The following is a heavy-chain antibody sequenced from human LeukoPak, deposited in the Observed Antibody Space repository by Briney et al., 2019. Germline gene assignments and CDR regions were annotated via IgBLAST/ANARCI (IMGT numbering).Heavy chain of an antibody. V-gene: IGHV1-2*02. D-gene: IGHD1-26*01. CDR1: GYTFTGYY. CDR3: ARARDGGSYPDAFDI. J-gene: IGHJ3*02. CDR2: INPNSGGT. Sequence: ASVKVSCKASGYTFTGYYMHWVRQAPGQGLEWMGWINPNSGGTSYAQKFQGRVTMTRDTSISTAYMELSRLRSDDTAVYYCARARDGGSYPDAFDIWGQGTMVTVSS.